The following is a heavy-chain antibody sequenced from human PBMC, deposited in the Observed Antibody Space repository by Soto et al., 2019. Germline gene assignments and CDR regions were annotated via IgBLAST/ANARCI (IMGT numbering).Heavy chain of an antibody. V-gene: IGHV3-23*01. CDR2: ISGSGGST. D-gene: IGHD6-19*01. CDR1: GFTFSSYA. J-gene: IGHJ3*02. CDR3: ANGHSAVAGTRDAFDI. Sequence: EVQLLESGGGLVQPGGSLRLSCAASGFTFSSYAMSWVRQAPGKGLEWVSAISGSGGSTYYADSVKGRFTISRDNSKNTLYLQMNSLRAEETAVYYCANGHSAVAGTRDAFDIWGQGTMVTVSS.